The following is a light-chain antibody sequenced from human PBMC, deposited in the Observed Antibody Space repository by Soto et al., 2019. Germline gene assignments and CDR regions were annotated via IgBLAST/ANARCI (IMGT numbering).Light chain of an antibody. V-gene: IGKV3-15*01. J-gene: IGKJ1*01. CDR2: GAS. Sequence: EIVMTQSPSTLSVSPGDRVTLSCRASQSVSSYLAWYQQKPGQAPRLLIYGASTRATGIPARFSGSGSGTEFTLTISSLQSEDYAVYYCQQYNNWPPGTFGQGTKVEIK. CDR3: QQYNNWPPGT. CDR1: QSVSSY.